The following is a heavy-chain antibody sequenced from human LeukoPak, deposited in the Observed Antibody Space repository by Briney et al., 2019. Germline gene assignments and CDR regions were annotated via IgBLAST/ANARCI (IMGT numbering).Heavy chain of an antibody. J-gene: IGHJ4*02. Sequence: GESLKISFQGSGYSFTSYWIGWVRQMPGKGLEWMGIIYPGDSDTRYSPSFQGQVTISADKSISTAYLQWSSLKASDTAIYYCARPSYGSGSYGGSFDYWGQGTLVTVSS. D-gene: IGHD3-10*01. CDR3: ARPSYGSGSYGGSFDY. V-gene: IGHV5-51*01. CDR2: IYPGDSDT. CDR1: GYSFTSYW.